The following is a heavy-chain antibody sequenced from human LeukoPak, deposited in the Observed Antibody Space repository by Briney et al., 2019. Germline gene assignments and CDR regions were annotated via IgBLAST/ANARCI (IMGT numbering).Heavy chain of an antibody. J-gene: IGHJ4*02. D-gene: IGHD1-26*01. Sequence: GGSLRLSCAASGFTFSSYGMHWVRQAPGKGLEWVSVTYSSGSTYYADSVKGRFTTSRDNSKNTLDLQMNSLRAEDTAVYYCARDVYTGRYYLDYWGQGTLVTVSS. CDR2: TYSSGST. V-gene: IGHV3-53*01. CDR1: GFTFSSYG. CDR3: ARDVYTGRYYLDY.